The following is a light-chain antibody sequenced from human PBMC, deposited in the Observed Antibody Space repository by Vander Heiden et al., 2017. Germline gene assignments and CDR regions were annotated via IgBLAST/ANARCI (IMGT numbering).Light chain of an antibody. CDR3: SAWDSSLSAVV. Sequence: QAGLTQPPSVSKGLRQTVPLTCTGNSTNVGNQGAALLQQHQGHPPKRLSYRNNNRPSGISERFSASRSGNTASLTITGLQPEDEADYYCSAWDSSLSAVVFGGGTKLTVL. J-gene: IGLJ2*01. CDR2: RNN. V-gene: IGLV10-54*04. CDR1: STNVGNQG.